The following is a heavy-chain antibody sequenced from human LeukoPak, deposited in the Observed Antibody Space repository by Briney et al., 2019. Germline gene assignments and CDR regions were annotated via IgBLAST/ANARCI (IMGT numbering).Heavy chain of an antibody. V-gene: IGHV3-48*03. CDR1: GFTFSNYE. CDR3: ARGGTPNWFDP. CDR2: ISRSGSTT. J-gene: IGHJ5*02. D-gene: IGHD2-15*01. Sequence: GGSLRLSCAASGFTFSNYELNWVRQAPGKGLEWVSYISRSGSTTYYADSVKGRFTISRDNAKSSLYLQMNSLRAEDTAVYYCARGGTPNWFDPWGQGTLVTVSS.